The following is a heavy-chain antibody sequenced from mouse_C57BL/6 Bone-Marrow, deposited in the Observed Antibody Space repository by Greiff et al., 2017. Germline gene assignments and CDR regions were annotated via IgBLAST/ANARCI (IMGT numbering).Heavy chain of an antibody. CDR2: IYPGSGST. Sequence: QVQLKQPGAELVKPGASVKMSCKASGYTFTSSWITWVKQRPGQGLEWIGDIYPGSGSTNYNEKFKSKATLTVDTSSSTAYMQLSSLTSEDSAVYYCAFYYYGSFYFDYWGQGTTLTVSS. D-gene: IGHD1-1*01. CDR3: AFYYYGSFYFDY. V-gene: IGHV1-55*01. CDR1: GYTFTSSW. J-gene: IGHJ2*01.